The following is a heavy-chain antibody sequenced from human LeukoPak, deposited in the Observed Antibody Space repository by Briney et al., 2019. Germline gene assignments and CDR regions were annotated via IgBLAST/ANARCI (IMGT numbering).Heavy chain of an antibody. D-gene: IGHD3-22*01. J-gene: IGHJ4*02. CDR1: GFTFSIYG. V-gene: IGHV3-23*01. CDR2: ISGSGETT. CDR3: AKTHGYFDQ. Sequence: QPGGSLRLSCAASGFTFSIYGMTWPRHTPAKGREWVSAISGSGETTYYSDSVKGRVPISSDNSKNTLFLQMTSLRVEDAAMYYCAKTHGYFDQWGQGTLVAVSS.